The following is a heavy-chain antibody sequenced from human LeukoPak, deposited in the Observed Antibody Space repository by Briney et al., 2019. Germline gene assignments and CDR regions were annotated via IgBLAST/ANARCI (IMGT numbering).Heavy chain of an antibody. D-gene: IGHD3-3*01. CDR1: GGSFSGYY. J-gene: IGHJ5*02. CDR3: ARGGPAYYDFWSGPYANWFDP. Sequence: SETLSLTCADYGGSFSGYYWRWIRQPPGKGLEWIGEINHSGSTNYNPSLKSRVTISVDTSKNQFSLKLSSVTAADTAVYYCARGGPAYYDFWSGPYANWFDPWGQGTLVTVSS. V-gene: IGHV4-34*01. CDR2: INHSGST.